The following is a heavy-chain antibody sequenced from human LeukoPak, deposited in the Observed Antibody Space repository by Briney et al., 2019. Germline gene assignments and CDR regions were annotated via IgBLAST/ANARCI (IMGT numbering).Heavy chain of an antibody. V-gene: IGHV4-39*01. Sequence: SETLPLTCTVAGGSISGSIYYWGWIRQPPGKGLEWIGSIYYSGSTYYNPSLKSRVTISVDTSKNQFSLNLTSVTAADTAVYYCASVLRFLEWFGWFDPWGQGTLVTVSS. CDR3: ASVLRFLEWFGWFDP. J-gene: IGHJ5*02. CDR1: GGSISGSIYY. D-gene: IGHD3-3*01. CDR2: IYYSGST.